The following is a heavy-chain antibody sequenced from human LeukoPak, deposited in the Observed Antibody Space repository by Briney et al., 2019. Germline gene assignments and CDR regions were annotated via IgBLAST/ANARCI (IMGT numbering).Heavy chain of an antibody. D-gene: IGHD6-13*01. CDR3: AIPMRGPGIAAAGTPGY. CDR1: GFTFSSYG. J-gene: IGHJ4*02. Sequence: GGSLRLSCAASGFTFSSYGMHWVRQAPGKGLEWVAVISYDGSNKYYADSVKGRFTISRDNSKNTLYLQMNSLRAEDTAVYYCAIPMRGPGIAAAGTPGYWGQGTLVTVSS. V-gene: IGHV3-30*03. CDR2: ISYDGSNK.